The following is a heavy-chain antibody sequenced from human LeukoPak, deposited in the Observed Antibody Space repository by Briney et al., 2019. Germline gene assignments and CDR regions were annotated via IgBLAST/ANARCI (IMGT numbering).Heavy chain of an antibody. CDR2: ISYDGSNK. D-gene: IGHD4-17*01. Sequence: PGGSLRLSCAASGFTFSSYGMHWVRQAPGKGLEWVAVISYDGSNKYYADSVKGRFTISRDNSKNTPYLQMNSLRAEDMAVYYCAKDTGGYGDLTFVYWGQGTLVTVSS. J-gene: IGHJ4*02. CDR1: GFTFSSYG. V-gene: IGHV3-30*18. CDR3: AKDTGGYGDLTFVY.